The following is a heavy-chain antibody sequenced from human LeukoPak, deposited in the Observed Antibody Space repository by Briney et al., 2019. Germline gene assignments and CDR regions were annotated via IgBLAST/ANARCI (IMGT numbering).Heavy chain of an antibody. J-gene: IGHJ6*04. CDR2: IYPGDSDT. Sequence: GESLKISCKTSGYSFSTYRISWVRQMSGEGLEWMGIIYPGDSDTRYSPSFQGQVTMSVDKSISTAYLQWSSLKASDTAMYYCAILGYCKCASCYYGMYVWGEGTTVTVSS. V-gene: IGHV5-51*01. D-gene: IGHD2-2*01. CDR3: AILGYCKCASCYYGMYV. CDR1: GYSFSTYR.